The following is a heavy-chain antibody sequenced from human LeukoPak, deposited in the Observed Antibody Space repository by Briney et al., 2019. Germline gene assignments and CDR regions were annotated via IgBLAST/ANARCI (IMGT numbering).Heavy chain of an antibody. Sequence: ASVKVSCKASVYTFTSYAMHWVRQAPGQRLEWMGWINAGNGNTKYSQKFQGRVTITRDTSASTAYMELSSLRSEDTAVYYCARGGPYSCVDYWGQGTLVTVSS. CDR1: VYTFTSYA. CDR2: INAGNGNT. J-gene: IGHJ4*02. CDR3: ARGGPYSCVDY. V-gene: IGHV1-3*01. D-gene: IGHD1-26*01.